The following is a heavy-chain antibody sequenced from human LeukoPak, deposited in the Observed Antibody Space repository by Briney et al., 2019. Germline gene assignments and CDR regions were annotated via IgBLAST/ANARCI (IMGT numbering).Heavy chain of an antibody. J-gene: IGHJ4*02. CDR2: INPSGGTT. CDR1: GYTFTSYY. Sequence: GASVKVSCKASGYTFTSYYIHWVRQAPGQGLEWMGIINPSGGTTSYAQKFQGRVTMTRDMSTSTVYMELSSLSSEDTAVYYCARGPETYYYDSSGYYYLRYWGQGTLVTVSS. V-gene: IGHV1-46*01. D-gene: IGHD3-22*01. CDR3: ARGPETYYYDSSGYYYLRY.